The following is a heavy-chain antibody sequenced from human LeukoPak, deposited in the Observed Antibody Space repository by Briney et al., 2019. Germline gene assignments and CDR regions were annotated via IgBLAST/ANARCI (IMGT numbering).Heavy chain of an antibody. J-gene: IGHJ4*02. CDR3: ARDSGFGEFNKC. V-gene: IGHV3-66*01. Sequence: GGGLRLSCVDSVFTVSSNHMSWVRQAPGKGLECVSDIYSGGSIDYADSVNGRFTISRDNSKNTLYLQMNTLRAEDTAVYYCARDSGFGEFNKCRGQGALVTVSS. CDR2: IYSGGSI. D-gene: IGHD3-10*01. CDR1: VFTVSSNH.